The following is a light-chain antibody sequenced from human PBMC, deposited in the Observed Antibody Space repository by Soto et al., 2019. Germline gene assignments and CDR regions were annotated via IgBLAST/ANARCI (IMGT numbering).Light chain of an antibody. Sequence: QSVLTQPRSVSGSPGQSVTISCTGTSSDVGGYNYVSWYQQHPGKAPKLMIYDVSNRPSGVPDRFSGSKSGNTASLTISGLQAEDEADYYCSSYAGSYTWVFGGGTQLTVL. CDR3: SSYAGSYTWV. CDR1: SSDVGGYNY. J-gene: IGLJ3*02. CDR2: DVS. V-gene: IGLV2-11*01.